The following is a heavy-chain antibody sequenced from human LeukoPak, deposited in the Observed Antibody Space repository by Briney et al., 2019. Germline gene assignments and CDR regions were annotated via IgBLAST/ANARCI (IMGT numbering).Heavy chain of an antibody. CDR3: ARVGGSSWYPLDY. Sequence: GASVKVSCKASGGTFSNYAITWVRQAPGQGLEWMGGIIPMFGTASYAQKFQGRVTITADKSTSTAYMELSSLRSEDTAVYYCARVGGSSWYPLDYWGQGTLVTVSS. J-gene: IGHJ4*02. D-gene: IGHD6-13*01. CDR2: IIPMFGTA. V-gene: IGHV1-69*06. CDR1: GGTFSNYA.